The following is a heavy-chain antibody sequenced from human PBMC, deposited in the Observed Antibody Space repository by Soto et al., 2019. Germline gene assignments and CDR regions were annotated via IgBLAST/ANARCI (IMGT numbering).Heavy chain of an antibody. J-gene: IGHJ4*02. CDR2: IDPTDSYT. V-gene: IGHV5-10-1*01. D-gene: IGHD3-22*01. Sequence: GESLKISCQASGYSCTTYWIGWVRQMPGKGLECMGRIDPTDSYTDYGPSFEGHVTMSVDRSINTAYLEWSSLKASDSAMYYCARLTLAHDSSGYHIFDYWGLGTLLTVSS. CDR3: ARLTLAHDSSGYHIFDY. CDR1: GYSCTTYW.